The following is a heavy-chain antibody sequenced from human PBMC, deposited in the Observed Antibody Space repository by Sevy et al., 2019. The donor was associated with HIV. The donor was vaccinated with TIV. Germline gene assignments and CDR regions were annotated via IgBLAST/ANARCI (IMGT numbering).Heavy chain of an antibody. CDR2: ISSSSNYI. Sequence: GVSLKISCVASGFTFSTWSMNWVRQAPGKGLEWVSLISSSSNYIYYADSVKGRFTISRDNAKHSLYLQMNSLRAEDTAVYYCASDRDGSGSSGGYGMDVWGQGTTVTVSS. D-gene: IGHD3-10*01. CDR3: ASDRDGSGSSGGYGMDV. CDR1: GFTFSTWS. V-gene: IGHV3-21*01. J-gene: IGHJ6*02.